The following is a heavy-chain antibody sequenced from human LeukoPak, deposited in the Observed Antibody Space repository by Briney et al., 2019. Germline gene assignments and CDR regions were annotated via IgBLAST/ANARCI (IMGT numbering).Heavy chain of an antibody. V-gene: IGHV3-33*01. CDR2: IWNDGSNK. CDR1: GFTFSSHG. CDR3: ARGCGGSAACYIIDY. Sequence: GRSLRLSCAGSGFTFSSHGMHWVRQAPGRGLEWITVIWNDGSNKNYVDSVKGRFIISRDNSKNTLYLQMNSLRAEDTAVYYCARGCGGSAACYIIDYWGQGTLVTVSS. D-gene: IGHD2-15*01. J-gene: IGHJ4*02.